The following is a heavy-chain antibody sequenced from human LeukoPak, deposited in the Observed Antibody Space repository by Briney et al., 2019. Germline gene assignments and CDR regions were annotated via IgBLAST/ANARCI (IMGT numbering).Heavy chain of an antibody. V-gene: IGHV3-30*04. D-gene: IGHD2-8*01. CDR3: ARQGRFVRMGCFDY. CDR2: ISYDGTSE. J-gene: IGHJ4*02. CDR1: GFPFNGYT. Sequence: QPGGSLRLSCETSGFPFNGYTVHWVRQAPGKGLEWMAVISYDGTSENYADSVKGRFTIARDKSTNTVHLQMNSLTIDDTAVYYCARQGRFVRMGCFDYWGQGTLVTVSS.